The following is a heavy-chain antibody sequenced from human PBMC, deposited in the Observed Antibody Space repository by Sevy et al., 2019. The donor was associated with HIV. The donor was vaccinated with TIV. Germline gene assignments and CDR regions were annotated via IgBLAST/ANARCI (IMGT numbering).Heavy chain of an antibody. CDR1: GYTYTSYD. CDR2: MNPNSGNT. V-gene: IGHV1-8*01. D-gene: IGHD3-3*01. J-gene: IGHJ6*02. Sequence: ASVTVSCQASGYTYTSYDINWVRQATGQGLEWMGWMNPNSGNTGYPQKFQGRVTMTRKTSTSTAYMELSSLRSEDTAVYYCAGVRPPRYDDFWSGTHDGGYYGMDFWGQGTTVTVSS. CDR3: AGVRPPRYDDFWSGTHDGGYYGMDF.